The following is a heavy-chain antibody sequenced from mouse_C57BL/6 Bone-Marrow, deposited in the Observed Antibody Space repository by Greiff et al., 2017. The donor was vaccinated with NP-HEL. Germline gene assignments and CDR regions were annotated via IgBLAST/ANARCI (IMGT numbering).Heavy chain of an antibody. V-gene: IGHV10-1*01. CDR1: GFSFNTYA. CDR2: IRSKSNNYAT. CDR3: VRSWFAY. J-gene: IGHJ3*01. Sequence: EVKVVESGGGLVQPKGSLKLSCAASGFSFNTYAMNWVRQAPGKGLEWVARIRSKSNNYATYYADSVKDRFTISRDDSESMLYLQMNNLKTEDTAMYYCVRSWFAYWGQGTLVTVSA.